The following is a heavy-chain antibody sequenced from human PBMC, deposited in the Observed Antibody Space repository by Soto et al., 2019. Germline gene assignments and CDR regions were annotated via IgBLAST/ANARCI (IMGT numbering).Heavy chain of an antibody. CDR1: GGSISNYY. D-gene: IGHD3-10*01. CDR3: ARDAPTGYYGSGSYGLDV. CDR2: LYFSGSS. V-gene: IGHV4-59*01. Sequence: PSETLSLTCTVSGGSISNYYWSWIRQPPGKGLEWIGYLYFSGSSNHNPSLKSRVTISADTSKNQFSLKLSSVTAADTAVYYCARDAPTGYYGSGSYGLDVWGQGTTVTVS. J-gene: IGHJ6*02.